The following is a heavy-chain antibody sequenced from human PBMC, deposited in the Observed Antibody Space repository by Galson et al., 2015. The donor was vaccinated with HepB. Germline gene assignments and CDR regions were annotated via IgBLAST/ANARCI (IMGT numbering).Heavy chain of an antibody. CDR3: ARAGVSSGYESYWYFDL. J-gene: IGHJ2*01. D-gene: IGHD3-22*01. V-gene: IGHV3-74*01. Sequence: SLRLSCAASGFTFTSYWMHWVRQAPGKGLVWVLRINSVESSTDYADSVKGRFTLARDNAKNTLYLQMSSLRAEDTAVYYCARAGVSSGYESYWYFDLWGRGTLVTVSS. CDR1: GFTFTSYW. CDR2: INSVESST.